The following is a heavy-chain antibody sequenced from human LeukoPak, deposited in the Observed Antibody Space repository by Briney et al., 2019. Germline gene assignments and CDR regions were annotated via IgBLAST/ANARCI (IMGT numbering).Heavy chain of an antibody. V-gene: IGHV4-59*08. CDR1: GGSISSYY. CDR3: ARHEWLRLGHWFDP. D-gene: IGHD5-12*01. CDR2: IYYSGST. Sequence: PSETLSLTCTVSGGSISSYYWSWIRQPPGKGLEWIGYIYYSGSTNYNPSLKSRVTISVDTSKNQFSLKLSSVTAADTAVYCCARHEWLRLGHWFDPWGQGTLVTVSS. J-gene: IGHJ5*02.